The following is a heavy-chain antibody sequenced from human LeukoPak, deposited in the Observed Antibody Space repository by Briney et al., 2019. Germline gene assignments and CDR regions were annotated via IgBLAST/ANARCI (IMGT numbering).Heavy chain of an antibody. CDR3: ARHSYSGSDPFDY. D-gene: IGHD5-12*01. Sequence: ASLKVSCKASGYTFTSFYMHWVRQAPGQGLEWMGVINPIGYSTTYAQQFQGRVTMTKDTCTSTVYMGLSSLRSEDTAVYYCARHSYSGSDPFDYWGQGTLVTVSS. J-gene: IGHJ4*02. CDR1: GYTFTSFY. V-gene: IGHV1-46*01. CDR2: INPIGYST.